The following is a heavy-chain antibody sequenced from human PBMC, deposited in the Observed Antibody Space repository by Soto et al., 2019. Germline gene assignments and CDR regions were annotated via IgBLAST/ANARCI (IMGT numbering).Heavy chain of an antibody. D-gene: IGHD5-18*01. CDR1: GDPSSYSA. V-gene: IGHV1-69*01. Sequence: QVRVVQSGAEVRKPGSSVKVSCTASGDPSSYSAIGWLRQAPGQGLEWMGGINPNFGSAIYAQKFQGRTTITAHYMELHDLRSEDTAIYFCATYYTAVAYFENWGQGTLVTVSS. CDR2: INPNFGSA. CDR3: ATYYTAVAYFEN. J-gene: IGHJ4*02.